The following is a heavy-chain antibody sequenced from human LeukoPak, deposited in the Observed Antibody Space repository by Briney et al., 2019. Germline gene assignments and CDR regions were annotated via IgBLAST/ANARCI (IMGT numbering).Heavy chain of an antibody. CDR2: IRAFNGDT. CDR3: ARDRSNSDY. D-gene: IGHD5-24*01. V-gene: IGHV1-18*01. Sequence: ASVKISCKVFGYSFTSYGVSWVRQAPGQGLEWMGWIRAFNGDTNYAQKFQGRVTMTTDASTSTVYMELRSLRSDDTALYYCARDRSNSDYWGQGTLVTVSS. J-gene: IGHJ4*02. CDR1: GYSFTSYG.